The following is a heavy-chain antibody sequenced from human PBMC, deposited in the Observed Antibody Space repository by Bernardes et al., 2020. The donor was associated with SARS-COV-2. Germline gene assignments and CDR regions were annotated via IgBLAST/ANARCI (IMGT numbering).Heavy chain of an antibody. CDR3: ASGLYFGELSLDF. V-gene: IGHV4-59*01. J-gene: IGHJ4*02. CDR2: FDYTDTT. CDR1: GASIHNYY. Sequence: SETLSLTRTVSGASIHNYYLTWIRQPPGKGLEWIGHFDYTDTTTYNPSLYNPPLTSRLTISVDMSKNQFSLMLNSGTAADTAVDYCASGLYFGELSLDFWGQGSVVTVSS. D-gene: IGHD3-10*01.